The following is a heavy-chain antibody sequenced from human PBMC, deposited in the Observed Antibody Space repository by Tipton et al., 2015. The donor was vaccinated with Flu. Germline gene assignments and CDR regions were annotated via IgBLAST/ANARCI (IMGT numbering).Heavy chain of an antibody. V-gene: IGHV4-59*08. Sequence: TLSLTCTVSGGSISSWYWCWIRQPPGKGMEWVGYVYNSGSTTYNPSLTSRVTISTDTSKIQFSLRLSPVTAADTAVYYCATSWNRNAFDVWGQGTMVTVIS. CDR3: ATSWNRNAFDV. CDR1: GGSISSWY. J-gene: IGHJ3*01. D-gene: IGHD1-1*01. CDR2: VYNSGST.